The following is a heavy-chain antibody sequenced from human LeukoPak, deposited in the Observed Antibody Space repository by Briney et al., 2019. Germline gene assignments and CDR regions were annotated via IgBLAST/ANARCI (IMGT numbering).Heavy chain of an antibody. J-gene: IGHJ4*02. CDR3: ARDALGSYDY. D-gene: IGHD3-10*01. V-gene: IGHV3-11*01. Sequence: GGSLRLSCAASGFAFSDFYMFWIRQAPGKGLEWISYISNSGSTLYYADSVKGRFTISRDNDKNLLYLQTNSLRADDTAVYYCARDALGSYDYWGQGTLVTVSS. CDR1: GFAFSDFY. CDR2: ISNSGSTL.